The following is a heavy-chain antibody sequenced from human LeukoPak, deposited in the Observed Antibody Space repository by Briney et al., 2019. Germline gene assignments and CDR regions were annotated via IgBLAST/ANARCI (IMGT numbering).Heavy chain of an antibody. J-gene: IGHJ3*02. V-gene: IGHV3-30*03. D-gene: IGHD3-9*01. CDR2: ISYDRSNK. CDR1: VFTFSSYG. Sequence: PGRSLRLSCAASVFTFSSYGMHWVRQAPGKGLEWVAVISYDRSNKYYADSVKGRFTISRDNSKNTLYLQMNSLRAEDTAVYYCATVGTAYYDILTGLSDAFDIWGQGTMVTVSS. CDR3: ATVGTAYYDILTGLSDAFDI.